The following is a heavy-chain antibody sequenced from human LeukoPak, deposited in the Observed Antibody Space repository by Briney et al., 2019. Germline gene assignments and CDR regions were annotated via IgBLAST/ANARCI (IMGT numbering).Heavy chain of an antibody. CDR1: GFTFSDYA. CDR2: IRFDESNK. D-gene: IGHD1-14*01. V-gene: IGHV3-30*02. CDR3: ARDGGPWPEEFWYFDL. J-gene: IGHJ2*01. Sequence: PGGSLRLSCAASGFTFSDYAMYWVRQAPGKGLEWVAFIRFDESNKYYADSVKGRFTISKDNSKNTLYLQMNSLRAEDTAVYYCARDGGPWPEEFWYFDLWGRGTLVTVSS.